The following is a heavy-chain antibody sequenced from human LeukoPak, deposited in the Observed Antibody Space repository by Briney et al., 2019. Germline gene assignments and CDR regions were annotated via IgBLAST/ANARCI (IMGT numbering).Heavy chain of an antibody. D-gene: IGHD3-22*01. CDR2: INSDGSST. CDR3: ARGGDSSGYYFDY. J-gene: IGHJ4*02. CDR1: GFTFSSYW. V-gene: IGHV3-74*01. Sequence: GGSLRLSCAASGFTFSSYWIHWVRQAPGKVLVWVSRINSDGSSTSYADSVKGRFTISRDNAKNTLYLQMNSLRAEDKAVYYCARGGDSSGYYFDYWGQGTLVTVSS.